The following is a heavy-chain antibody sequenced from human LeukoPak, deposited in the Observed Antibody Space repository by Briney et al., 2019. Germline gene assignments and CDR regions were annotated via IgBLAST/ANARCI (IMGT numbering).Heavy chain of an antibody. CDR2: LSRSGSTI. CDR1: GFTLSDYY. CDR3: ASDPQTYYYDSSGYSYFHY. D-gene: IGHD3-22*01. J-gene: IGHJ4*02. V-gene: IGHV3-11*01. Sequence: GGCLRLSSAAYGFTLSDYYMSWIRQAPGKWLDWVRYLSRSGSTIYYAVSVKGRLTISRHNANNSLYLQMNSLRAEDTAVYYCASDPQTYYYDSSGYSYFHYWAQGTLVTVSS.